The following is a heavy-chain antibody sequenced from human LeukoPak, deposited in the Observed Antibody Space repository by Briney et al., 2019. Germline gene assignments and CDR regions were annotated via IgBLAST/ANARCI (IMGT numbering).Heavy chain of an antibody. CDR3: ARRYSSSWYVGFFDP. V-gene: IGHV4-59*08. CDR2: IYYSGST. CDR1: DGSISSHY. Sequence: SETLSLTCTVSDGSISSHYWSWIRQPPGKGLEWIGYIYYSGSTNYNPSLKSRVTISVDTSKNQFSLRLSSVTAADTAIYYCARRYSSSWYVGFFDPWGQGTLVTVSS. D-gene: IGHD6-13*01. J-gene: IGHJ5*02.